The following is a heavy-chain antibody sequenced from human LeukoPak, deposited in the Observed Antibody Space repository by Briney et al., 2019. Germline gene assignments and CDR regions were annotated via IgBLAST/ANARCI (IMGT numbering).Heavy chain of an antibody. D-gene: IGHD1-26*01. J-gene: IGHJ5*02. V-gene: IGHV1-24*01. CDR3: ATGVGATYNWFDP. CDR2: FDPEDGET. Sequence: ASVKASCKVSGYTLTELSMHWVRQAPGKGLEWMGGFDPEDGETIYAQKFQGRVTMTEDTSTDTAYMELSSLRSEDTAVYYCATGVGATYNWFDPWGRGTLVTVSS. CDR1: GYTLTELS.